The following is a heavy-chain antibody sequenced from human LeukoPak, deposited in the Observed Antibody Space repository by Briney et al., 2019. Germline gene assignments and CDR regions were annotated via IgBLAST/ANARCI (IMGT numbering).Heavy chain of an antibody. Sequence: GGSLRLSCAASGFTFSSYGMHWVRQAPDKGLEWVTFISYDGSNKYYADSVEGRFTISRDNSKNTLYLQMNSLRAEDTAVYYCAKDPILYDSSGYYNPYFDYWGQGTLVTVSS. V-gene: IGHV3-30*18. D-gene: IGHD3-22*01. J-gene: IGHJ4*02. CDR1: GFTFSSYG. CDR2: ISYDGSNK. CDR3: AKDPILYDSSGYYNPYFDY.